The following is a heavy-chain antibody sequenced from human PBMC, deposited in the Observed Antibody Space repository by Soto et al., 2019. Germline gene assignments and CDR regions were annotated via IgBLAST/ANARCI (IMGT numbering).Heavy chain of an antibody. CDR1: GGSISSGGYY. V-gene: IGHV4-31*03. CDR2: IYYSGSS. J-gene: IGHJ6*02. CDR3: ARYGVGGYYYGVDV. D-gene: IGHD1-26*01. Sequence: SETLSLTCTVSGGSISSGGYYWSWIRQHPGMGLEWIGDIYYSGSSYNNSSLKSRISISVDTSKNQFSLNLSSVTAADTAVYYCARYGVGGYYYGVDVWGQGTTVTVSS.